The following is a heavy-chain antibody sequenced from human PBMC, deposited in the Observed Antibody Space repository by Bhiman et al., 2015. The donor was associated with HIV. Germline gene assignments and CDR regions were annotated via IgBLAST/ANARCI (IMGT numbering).Heavy chain of an antibody. CDR3: ARAGGKWLAHFDV. Sequence: QVQLVESGGGVVRPGRSLRLSCAASGFTFSTYAIHWVRQAPGKGLEWVAVISYDGRNKFYADSVKGRFTISRDNSKNTLYLQMNSLRAEDTTFYYCARAGGKWLAHFDVWGQGTLVTVSS. V-gene: IGHV3-30*04. J-gene: IGHJ3*01. D-gene: IGHD6-19*01. CDR1: GFTFSTYA. CDR2: ISYDGRNK.